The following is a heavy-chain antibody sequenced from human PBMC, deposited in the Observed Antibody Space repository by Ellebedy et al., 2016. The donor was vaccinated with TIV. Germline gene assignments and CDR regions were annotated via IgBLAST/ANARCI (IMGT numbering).Heavy chain of an antibody. CDR2: ISGSGGMM. D-gene: IGHD4-23*01. CDR1: GFTFSTYA. CDR3: ARDPVGVGPAFDI. J-gene: IGHJ3*02. V-gene: IGHV3-48*04. Sequence: PGGSLRLSCAASGFTFSTYAMTWVRQAPGKGLEWISYISGSGGMMDHADSVKGRFTISRDNAKNSLYLQMNSLRAEDTAVYYCARDPVGVGPAFDIWGQGTMVTVSS.